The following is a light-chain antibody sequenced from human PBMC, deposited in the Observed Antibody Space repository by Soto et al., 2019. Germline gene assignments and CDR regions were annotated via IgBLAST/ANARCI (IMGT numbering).Light chain of an antibody. CDR1: QSVGSNY. CDR2: GAS. J-gene: IGKJ2*01. V-gene: IGKV3-20*01. Sequence: EIVLTQSPDTLSLSPGERATLSCRASQSVGSNYLAWYQQKPGQPPRLLIYGASSRATGIPDRFSGSGSGTDFTLTISRLEPEDFAVYYCQQYGSSPYTFAQGINLEIK. CDR3: QQYGSSPYT.